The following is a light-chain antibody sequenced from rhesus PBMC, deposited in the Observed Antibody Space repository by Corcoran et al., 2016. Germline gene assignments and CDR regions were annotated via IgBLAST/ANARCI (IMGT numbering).Light chain of an antibody. CDR2: KTS. V-gene: IGKV1-74*01. Sequence: DIQMTQSPSSLSASVGDRVTITCRASENVNNYLTWYQQKPGKAPKLLIYKTSTLQSGVPSRFSGSGSWTNYTFTISSLQPEDVATYYCQHGYGTPWTCGPGTKVEIK. J-gene: IGKJ1*01. CDR3: QHGYGTPWT. CDR1: ENVNNY.